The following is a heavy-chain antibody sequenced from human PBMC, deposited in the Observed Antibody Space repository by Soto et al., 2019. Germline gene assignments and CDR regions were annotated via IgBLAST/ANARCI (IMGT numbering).Heavy chain of an antibody. CDR1: SYTFSTYA. Sequence: GASVKVSCKASSYTFSTYAINWVRQAPGQGLEWMGWISIYNGNTNYAQNLQGRVTMTTDTSTSTVYMELSSLRSEDTAVYYCAREFGAVAGPFDYWGQGTLVTVSS. CDR3: AREFGAVAGPFDY. D-gene: IGHD6-19*01. J-gene: IGHJ4*02. V-gene: IGHV1-18*01. CDR2: ISIYNGNT.